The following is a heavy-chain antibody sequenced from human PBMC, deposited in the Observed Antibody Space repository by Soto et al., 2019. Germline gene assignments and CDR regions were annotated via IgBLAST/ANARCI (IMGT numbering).Heavy chain of an antibody. D-gene: IGHD5-12*01. Sequence: QVQLQQWGAGLLKPSETLSLTCTVNGGPLTGYYWSWIRQPPGKGLEWIGEVKDGGSTNYSPSLRGRVSISAATSKNHFSLRLNSVTAADTAVYFCARGQEGLVATHWDQGALVTVSS. CDR2: VKDGGST. J-gene: IGHJ4*02. CDR1: GGPLTGYY. CDR3: ARGQEGLVATH. V-gene: IGHV4-34*01.